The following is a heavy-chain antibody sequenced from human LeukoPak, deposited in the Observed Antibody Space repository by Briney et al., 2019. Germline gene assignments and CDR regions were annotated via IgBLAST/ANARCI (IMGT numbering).Heavy chain of an antibody. D-gene: IGHD3-16*01. Sequence: PGGSLRLSCAASGFTFSRYWMSWVRQAPGKGLEWVANIKQDGSEKYYVDSVKGRFTISRDNAKNSLYLQMISLRAEDTAVYYCARGLSPWYFDYWGQGTLVTVSS. CDR2: IKQDGSEK. CDR3: ARGLSPWYFDY. J-gene: IGHJ4*02. V-gene: IGHV3-7*01. CDR1: GFTFSRYW.